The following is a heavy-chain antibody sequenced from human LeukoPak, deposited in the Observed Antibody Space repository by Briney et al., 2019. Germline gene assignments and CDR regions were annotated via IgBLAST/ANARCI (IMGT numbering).Heavy chain of an antibody. CDR3: ARVVRGVVTSNWFDP. J-gene: IGHJ5*02. V-gene: IGHV4-59*01. D-gene: IGHD2-21*02. CDR1: GDSLNTYY. Sequence: PSETLPLTCTVPGDSLNTYYWTWIRQTPGKELEWIGFVASSGTSNYNPSLKSRVSISIDTSKNQFSLALTSVTPADTAVYYCARVVRGVVTSNWFDPWGQGTLVSVSS. CDR2: VASSGTS.